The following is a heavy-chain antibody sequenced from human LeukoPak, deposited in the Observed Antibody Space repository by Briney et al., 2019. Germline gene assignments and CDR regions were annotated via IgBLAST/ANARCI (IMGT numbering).Heavy chain of an antibody. J-gene: IGHJ3*02. CDR2: ISYDGSNK. D-gene: IGHD6-13*01. V-gene: IGHV3-30*18. CDR3: AKTPRSIAAAGSAFDI. CDR1: GFTFSSYG. Sequence: PGGSLRLSCAASGFTFSSYGMHWVRQAPGKGLEWVAVISYDGSNKYYADSVEGRFTISRDNSKNTLYLQMNSLRAEDTAVYYCAKTPRSIAAAGSAFDIWGQGTMVTVSS.